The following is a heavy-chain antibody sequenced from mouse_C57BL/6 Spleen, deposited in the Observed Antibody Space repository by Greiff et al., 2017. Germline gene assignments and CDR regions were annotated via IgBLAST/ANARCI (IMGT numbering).Heavy chain of an antibody. J-gene: IGHJ4*01. D-gene: IGHD2-3*01. CDR3: AREGIYDGYYYAMDY. CDR2: IYPSDSET. CDR1: GYTFTSYW. V-gene: IGHV1-61*01. Sequence: QVQLKQPGAELVRPGSSVKLSCKASGYTFTSYWMDWVKQRPGQGLEWIGNIYPSDSETHYNQKFKDKATLTVDKSSSTAYMQLSSLTSEDSAVYYCAREGIYDGYYYAMDYWGQGTSVTVSS.